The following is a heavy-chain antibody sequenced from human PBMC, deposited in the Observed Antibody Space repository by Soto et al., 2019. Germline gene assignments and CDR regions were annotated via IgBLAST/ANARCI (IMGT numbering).Heavy chain of an antibody. J-gene: IGHJ4*02. D-gene: IGHD2-15*01. CDR2: IIPIFGTA. Sequence: ASVKVSCKASGGTFSSYAISWVRQAPGQGLEWMGGIIPIFGTANYAQKFQGRVTITADESTSTAYMELSSLRSEDTAVYYCARTHDLDVVVVAATGYDYWGQGTLVTVSS. CDR3: ARTHDLDVVVVAATGYDY. CDR1: GGTFSSYA. V-gene: IGHV1-69*13.